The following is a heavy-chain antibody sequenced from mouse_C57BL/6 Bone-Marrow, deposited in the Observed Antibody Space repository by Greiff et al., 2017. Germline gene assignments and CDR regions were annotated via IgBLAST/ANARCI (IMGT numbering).Heavy chain of an antibody. D-gene: IGHD1-1*01. Sequence: EVQLVESGGGLVKPGGSLKLSCAASGFTFSSYAMSWVRQTPEKRLEWVATISDGGSYTYYPDNVKGRFTISRDNAKNNLYLQMSHLKSEDTAMYYCARDYYGEDYFDYWGQGTTLTVSS. J-gene: IGHJ2*01. CDR1: GFTFSSYA. V-gene: IGHV5-4*01. CDR3: ARDYYGEDYFDY. CDR2: ISDGGSYT.